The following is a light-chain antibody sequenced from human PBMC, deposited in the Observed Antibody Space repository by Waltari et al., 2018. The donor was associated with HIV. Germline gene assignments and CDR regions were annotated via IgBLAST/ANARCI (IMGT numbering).Light chain of an antibody. Sequence: QSVLTLPPSPSGTPGQRVAISCSGTSPHLGNNRADWYQQFPGTAPKLLIHSNNQRHSGVPDRISGSKSGTSASLASGGLQSDDEADYYCASWEDSLHGPVFGGGTKLTVL. CDR1: SPHLGNNR. J-gene: IGLJ2*01. V-gene: IGLV1-44*01. CDR3: ASWEDSLHGPV. CDR2: SNN.